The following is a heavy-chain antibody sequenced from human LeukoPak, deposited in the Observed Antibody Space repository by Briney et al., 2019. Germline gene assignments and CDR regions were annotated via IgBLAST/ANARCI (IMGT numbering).Heavy chain of an antibody. D-gene: IGHD1-26*01. V-gene: IGHV3-30*18. CDR2: ISYDGSNK. CDR3: AKDRVGWELLNDAFDI. J-gene: IGHJ3*02. Sequence: GGSLRLSCAASGFTFSSYGMHWVRQAPGKGLEWVAVISYDGSNKYYADSVKGRFTISRDNSKNTLYLQMNSLRAEDTAVYYCAKDRVGWELLNDAFDIWGQGTMVTVSS. CDR1: GFTFSSYG.